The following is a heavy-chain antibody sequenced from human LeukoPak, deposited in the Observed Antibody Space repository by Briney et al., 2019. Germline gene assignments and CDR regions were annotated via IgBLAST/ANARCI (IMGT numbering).Heavy chain of an antibody. J-gene: IGHJ6*02. Sequence: GGSLRLSCAASGFTVSRNYMSWVRQAPGKGLEWVSVIYSGGSTYYADSVKGRFTISRDNSKNTLYLQMNSLRAEDTAVYYCARMYSSSWVDYYYYGMDVWGQGTTVTVSS. CDR2: IYSGGST. CDR1: GFTVSRNY. D-gene: IGHD6-13*01. CDR3: ARMYSSSWVDYYYYGMDV. V-gene: IGHV3-53*01.